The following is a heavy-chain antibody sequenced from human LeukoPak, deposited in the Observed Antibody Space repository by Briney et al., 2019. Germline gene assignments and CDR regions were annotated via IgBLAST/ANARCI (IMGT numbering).Heavy chain of an antibody. CDR1: GFTFSSYA. D-gene: IGHD5-12*01. J-gene: IGHJ4*02. CDR2: ISSRSSYI. CDR3: ARGVVATSEAYFDY. V-gene: IGHV3-21*01. Sequence: PGGSLRLSCAASGFTFSSYAMSWVRQAPGKGLEWVSSISSRSSYIYYADSVKGRFTISRDNAKNSLYLQMNSLRAEDTAVYYCARGVVATSEAYFDYWGQGTLVTVSS.